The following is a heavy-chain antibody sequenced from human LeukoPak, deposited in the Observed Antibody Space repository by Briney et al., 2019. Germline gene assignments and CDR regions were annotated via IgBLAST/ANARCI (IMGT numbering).Heavy chain of an antibody. D-gene: IGHD3-22*01. Sequence: GRSLRLSCAASGFIFSSYGMHWVRQAPGKGLEWVAFIWYDGSSKYYANSVKGRFTISRDNSKNTLYLQMNSLRVEDTGVYFCASRPNYDDSSEWGAFDVWGQGTMVTVSS. CDR2: IWYDGSSK. CDR1: GFIFSSYG. CDR3: ASRPNYDDSSEWGAFDV. J-gene: IGHJ3*01. V-gene: IGHV3-33*01.